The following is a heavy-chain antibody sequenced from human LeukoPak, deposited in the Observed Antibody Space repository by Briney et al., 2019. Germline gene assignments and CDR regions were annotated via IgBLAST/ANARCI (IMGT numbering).Heavy chain of an antibody. CDR3: AKDWSCDY. V-gene: IGHV3-23*01. CDR2: ISDSGGKT. CDR1: GFTFSNSA. D-gene: IGHD1-26*01. Sequence: PGGSLRLSCAASGFTFSNSAMTWVRQAPGKGLEWVSAISDSGGKTHYADSMKGRFTISRDNSKNTLYLQMDSLRVEDTAIYYCAKDWSCDYWGQGTLITVSS. J-gene: IGHJ4*02.